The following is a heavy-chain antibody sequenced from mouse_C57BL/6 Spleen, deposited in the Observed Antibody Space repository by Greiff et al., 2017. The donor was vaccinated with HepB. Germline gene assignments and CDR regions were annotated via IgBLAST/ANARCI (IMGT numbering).Heavy chain of an antibody. V-gene: IGHV1-39*01. Sequence: VHVKQSGPELVKPGASVKISCKASGYSFTDYNMNWVKQSNGKSLEWIGVINPNYGTTSYNQKFKGKATLTVDQSSSTAYMQLNSLTSEDSAVYYCARGYYGSSGAWFAYWGQGTLVTVSA. D-gene: IGHD1-1*01. CDR1: GYSFTDYN. CDR2: INPNYGTT. CDR3: ARGYYGSSGAWFAY. J-gene: IGHJ3*01.